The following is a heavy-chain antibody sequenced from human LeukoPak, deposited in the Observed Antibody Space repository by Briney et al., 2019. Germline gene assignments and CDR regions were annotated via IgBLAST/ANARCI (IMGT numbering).Heavy chain of an antibody. D-gene: IGHD1-26*01. V-gene: IGHV4-39*07. CDR3: ARAGATGAYSWFDP. Sequence: SETLSLTCTVSGGSISSSSYYWGWIRQPPGKGLEWIGSIYYSGSTYYNPSLKSRVTISVDTSKNQFSLKLSSVTAADTAVYYCARAGATGAYSWFDPWGQGTLVTVSS. CDR2: IYYSGST. J-gene: IGHJ5*02. CDR1: GGSISSSSYY.